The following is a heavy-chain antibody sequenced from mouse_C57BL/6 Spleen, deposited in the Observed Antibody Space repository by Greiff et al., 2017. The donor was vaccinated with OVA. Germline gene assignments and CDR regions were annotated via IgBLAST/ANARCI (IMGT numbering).Heavy chain of an antibody. CDR1: GFTFSDAW. D-gene: IGHD1-1*01. CDR3: TRGITTVVGDY. CDR2: IRNKANNHAT. V-gene: IGHV6-6*01. J-gene: IGHJ2*01. Sequence: EVKLVESGGGLVQPGGSMKLSCAASGFTFSDAWMDWVRQSPEKGLEWVAEIRNKANNHATYYAESVKGRFTISRDDSKSSVYLQMNSLRAEDTGIYYCTRGITTVVGDYWGQGTTLTVSS.